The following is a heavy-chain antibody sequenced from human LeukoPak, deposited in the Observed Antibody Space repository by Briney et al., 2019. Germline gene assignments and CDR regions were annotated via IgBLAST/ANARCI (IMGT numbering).Heavy chain of an antibody. D-gene: IGHD3-9*01. J-gene: IGHJ3*02. CDR3: TSYDILTGYDAFDI. CDR2: IKSKTDGCTT. V-gene: IGHV3-15*01. Sequence: GGSLRLSCAASGFTFSNAWMSWVRQAPGKGVEWVGRIKSKTDGCTTDYAESVKGRFTISRDDSKNTLYLQMNSLKTEDTAVYYCTSYDILTGYDAFDIWGQGTMVTVSS. CDR1: GFTFSNAW.